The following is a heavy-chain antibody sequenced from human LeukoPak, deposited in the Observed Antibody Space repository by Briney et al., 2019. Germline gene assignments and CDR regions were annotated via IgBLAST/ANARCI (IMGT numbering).Heavy chain of an antibody. D-gene: IGHD2-2*02. CDR1: GYTFTSYG. CDR3: ARDNIVVVPAAILQGQHRSYYYYYMDV. V-gene: IGHV1-18*01. Sequence: ASVKVPCKASGYTFTSYGISWVRQAPGQGLEWMGWISAYNGNTNYAQKLQGRVTMTTDTSTSTAYMELRSLRSDDTAVYYCARDNIVVVPAAILQGQHRSYYYYYMDVRGKGTTVTVSS. J-gene: IGHJ6*03. CDR2: ISAYNGNT.